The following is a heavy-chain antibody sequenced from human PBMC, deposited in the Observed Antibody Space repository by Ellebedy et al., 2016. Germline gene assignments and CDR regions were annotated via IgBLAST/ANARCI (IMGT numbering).Heavy chain of an antibody. V-gene: IGHV4-39*07. CDR3: ARGRGELPSGSWFNP. Sequence: SETLSLTXTVSGGSISSSGYYWSWIRQPPGKGLEWIGEINHSGSTNYNPSLKSRVTISVDTSKNQFSLKLSSVTAADTAVYYCARGRGELPSGSWFNPWGQGTLVTVSS. D-gene: IGHD1-26*01. J-gene: IGHJ5*02. CDR1: GGSISSSGYY. CDR2: INHSGST.